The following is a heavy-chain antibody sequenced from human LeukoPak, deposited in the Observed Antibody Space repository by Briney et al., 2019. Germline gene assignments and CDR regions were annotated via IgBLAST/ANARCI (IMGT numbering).Heavy chain of an antibody. D-gene: IGHD3-10*01. V-gene: IGHV4-59*11. CDR1: GGSISSHS. CDR3: ARKRFGELHHY. J-gene: IGHJ4*02. Sequence: KSSETLSLTCSVSGGSISSHSWSWIRQPPGKGLELIGYIYYSGSTNYNPSLKSRVTISVDTSKNQFSLKLSSVTAADTAVYYCARKRFGELHHYWGQGTLVTVSS. CDR2: IYYSGST.